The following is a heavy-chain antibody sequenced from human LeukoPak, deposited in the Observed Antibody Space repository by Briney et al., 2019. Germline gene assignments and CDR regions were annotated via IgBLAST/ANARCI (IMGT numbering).Heavy chain of an antibody. Sequence: GGSLRLSCAASGFTFNSYALSWVRQAPGKGLEWVSHISASGGSTYYADSVKGRFTISRDSSKNAVYLQMNSLRAEDTAVYYCARSATFTIFGVVTGDHAFDIWGQGTMVTVSS. J-gene: IGHJ3*02. D-gene: IGHD3-3*01. CDR2: ISASGGST. CDR3: ARSATFTIFGVVTGDHAFDI. CDR1: GFTFNSYA. V-gene: IGHV3-23*01.